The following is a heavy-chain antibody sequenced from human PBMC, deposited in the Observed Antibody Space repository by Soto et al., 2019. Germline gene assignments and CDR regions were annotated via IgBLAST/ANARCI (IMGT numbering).Heavy chain of an antibody. V-gene: IGHV3-7*01. J-gene: IGHJ6*02. CDR2: IKSDGSEK. CDR1: GFTFSSVW. CDR3: ARGRGLDV. Sequence: GGSLRLSCATSGFTFSSVWMSWVRQAPGKGLEWVANIKSDGSEKYYVDFVKGRFTTSRDNAKNSLDLLMNSLRPDDTAMYYCARGRGLDVWGQGTTVTVSS.